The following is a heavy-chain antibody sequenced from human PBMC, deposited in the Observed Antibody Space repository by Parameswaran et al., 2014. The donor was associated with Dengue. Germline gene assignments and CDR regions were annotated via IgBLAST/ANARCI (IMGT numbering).Heavy chain of an antibody. CDR1: GFTFSSYS. J-gene: IGHJ3*02. CDR3: ARGRRITGTTSTGAFDI. Sequence: ESLKISCAASGFTFSSYSMNWVRQAPGKGLEWVPSISSSSSYIYYADSVKGRFTISRDNAKNSLYLQMNSLRAEDTAVYYCARGRRITGTTSTGAFDIWGQGTMVTVSS. V-gene: IGHV3-21*01. CDR2: ISSSSSYI. D-gene: IGHD1-7*01.